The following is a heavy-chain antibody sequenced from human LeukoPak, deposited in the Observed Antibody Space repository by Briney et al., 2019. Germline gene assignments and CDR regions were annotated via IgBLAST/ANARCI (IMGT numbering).Heavy chain of an antibody. CDR2: IYHSGST. Sequence: SETLSLTCTVSGGSISSGSDYWSWIRQPPGKGLEWIGSIYHSGSTYYNPSLKSRVTILVDTSKNQFSLKLSSVTAADTAVYYCAREIVVVPAAYDYWGQGTLVTVSS. CDR1: GGSISSGSDY. V-gene: IGHV4-39*07. J-gene: IGHJ4*02. D-gene: IGHD2-2*01. CDR3: AREIVVVPAAYDY.